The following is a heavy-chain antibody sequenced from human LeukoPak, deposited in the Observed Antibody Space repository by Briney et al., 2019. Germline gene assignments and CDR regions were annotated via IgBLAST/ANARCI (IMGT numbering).Heavy chain of an antibody. CDR3: AREHAKGYSWFDP. Sequence: GESLQISCQASRYTFTDYSIGWVRQMPGRGPEWMAIIYPGDSDTRYSPSFQGQVTISADKSINTAYLQWSSLTASDTAMYYCAREHAKGYSWFDPWGQGTLVTVSS. J-gene: IGHJ5*02. V-gene: IGHV5-51*01. D-gene: IGHD1-1*01. CDR2: IYPGDSDT. CDR1: RYTFTDYS.